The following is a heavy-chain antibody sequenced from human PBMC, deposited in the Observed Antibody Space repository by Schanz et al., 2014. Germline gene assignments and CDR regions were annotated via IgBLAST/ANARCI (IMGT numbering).Heavy chain of an antibody. CDR1: GGSFSGYY. J-gene: IGHJ5*02. Sequence: QVQLQQWGAGLLKPSETLSLTCGVFGGSFSGYYWSWIRQPPGKGLEWIGEINQSGTTNYNPSLKSRVPMSVDTSKNQFSLKLSSVTAADTAVYYCAREPLSGYNWFDPWGQGSLVTVSS. V-gene: IGHV4-34*01. CDR2: INQSGTT. D-gene: IGHD6-25*01. CDR3: AREPLSGYNWFDP.